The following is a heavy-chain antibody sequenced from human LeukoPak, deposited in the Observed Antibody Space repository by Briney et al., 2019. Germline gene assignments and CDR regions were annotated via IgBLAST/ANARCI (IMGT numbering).Heavy chain of an antibody. CDR1: GFTFSSYG. CDR3: ARDIRKVAARKGERYGMDV. Sequence: SGGSLRLSCAASGFTFSSYGMHWVRQAPGKGLEWVAVIWYDGSNKYYADSVKGRFTISRDNSKNTLYLQMNSLRAEDTAVYYCARDIRKVAARKGERYGMDVWGQGTTVTVSS. CDR2: IWYDGSNK. V-gene: IGHV3-33*01. J-gene: IGHJ6*02. D-gene: IGHD6-6*01.